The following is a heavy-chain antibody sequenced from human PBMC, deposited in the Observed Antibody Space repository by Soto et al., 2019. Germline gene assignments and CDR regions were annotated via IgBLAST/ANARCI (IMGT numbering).Heavy chain of an antibody. Sequence: VASVKVSCKASGGTFSSYAISWVRQAPGQGLEWMGGIIPIFGTANYAQKFQGRVTITADESTSTAYMELSSLRSEDTAVYYCARAIHYDRRYFDYWGQGTLVTVSS. CDR3: ARAIHYDRRYFDY. V-gene: IGHV1-69*13. J-gene: IGHJ4*02. CDR2: IIPIFGTA. CDR1: GGTFSSYA. D-gene: IGHD3-22*01.